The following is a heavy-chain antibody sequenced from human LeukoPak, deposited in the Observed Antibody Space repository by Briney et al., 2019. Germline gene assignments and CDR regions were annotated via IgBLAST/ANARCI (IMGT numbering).Heavy chain of an antibody. J-gene: IGHJ5*02. CDR1: GNSISSGDNY. CDR2: IYTSGST. V-gene: IGHV4-61*02. CDR3: ARDSVSFDP. Sequence: SETLSLTCTVSGNSISSGDNYWSWIRQPAGKGLEWIGRIYTSGSTNYNPSLKSRVTISGDTSKSQFSLKLTSVTAADTAVYYCARDSVSFDPWGQGTLVTVSS.